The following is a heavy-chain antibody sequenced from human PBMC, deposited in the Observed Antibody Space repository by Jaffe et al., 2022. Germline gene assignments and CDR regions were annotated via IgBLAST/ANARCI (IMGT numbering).Heavy chain of an antibody. V-gene: IGHV2-70*01. CDR1: GFSLSTSGMC. D-gene: IGHD3-10*01. Sequence: QVTLRESGPALVKPTQTLTLTCTFSGFSLSTSGMCVSWIRQPPGKALEWLALIDWDDDKYYSTSLKTRLTISKDTSKNQVVLTMTNMDPVDTATYYCARTPQARYGSGSYPSGVMDVWGKGTTVTVSS. J-gene: IGHJ6*04. CDR3: ARTPQARYGSGSYPSGVMDV. CDR2: IDWDDDK.